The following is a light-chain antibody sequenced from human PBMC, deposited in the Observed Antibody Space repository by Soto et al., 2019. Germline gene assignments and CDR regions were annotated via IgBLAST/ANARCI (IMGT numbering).Light chain of an antibody. CDR1: QSVSNN. CDR3: QQYNEWPLT. V-gene: IGKV3-15*01. J-gene: IGKJ4*01. Sequence: EIVMTQSPATLSVSPGERATLSCRASQSVSNNLAWYQQKPGQAPRLLIYHASTGATGIPARFSGSGSGTELTLIISSVQSEDVVVYYCQQYNEWPLTFGGGTKVEIK. CDR2: HAS.